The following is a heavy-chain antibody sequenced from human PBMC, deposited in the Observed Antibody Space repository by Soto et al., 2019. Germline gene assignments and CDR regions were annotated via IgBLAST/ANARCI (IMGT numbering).Heavy chain of an antibody. CDR2: INPSGGTT. J-gene: IGHJ6*02. CDR3: ARGFCTSATCPMAV. D-gene: IGHD3-3*01. CDR1: GYTFSSYY. V-gene: IGHV1-46*01. Sequence: QVQLVQSGAEVKKPGASVKVSCKASGYTFSSYYMHWVPQAPGQGLEWMGMINPSGGTTTFAQKFQGRVTMTTDTSTSTVYMELSSLRSEDTAVFYCARGFCTSATCPMAVWGQGTTVTVSS.